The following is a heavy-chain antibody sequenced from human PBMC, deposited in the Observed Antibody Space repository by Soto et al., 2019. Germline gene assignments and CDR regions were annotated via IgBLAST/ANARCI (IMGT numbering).Heavy chain of an antibody. Sequence: PGWSLRLACESSVFTFSDYAMQWVRQAPGKGLEWVAVVSKDGSIQYYADSVRGRFTISRDNPKNMLYLQMDSLRVEDSAVFYCVRENYYGSTTLGGLDMWGQGTMVTVSS. CDR2: VSKDGSIQ. CDR1: VFTFSDYA. D-gene: IGHD3-10*01. J-gene: IGHJ3*02. V-gene: IGHV3-30-3*01. CDR3: VRENYYGSTTLGGLDM.